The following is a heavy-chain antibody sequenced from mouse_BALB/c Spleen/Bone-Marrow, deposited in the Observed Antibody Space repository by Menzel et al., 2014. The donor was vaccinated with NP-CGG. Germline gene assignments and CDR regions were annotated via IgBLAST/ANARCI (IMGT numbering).Heavy chain of an antibody. V-gene: IGHV4-1*02. Sequence: VQLQQSGGGLVQPGGSLKLSCTASGFDFSRHWMSWVRQAPGKGLQWIGEINPESSTINYTPSLKDKFIISRDNAKNTLYLQMSKVRSEDTALYYCARLSYYGLTDYWGQGTTLTVSS. CDR3: ARLSYYGLTDY. J-gene: IGHJ2*01. CDR1: GFDFSRHW. D-gene: IGHD1-2*01. CDR2: INPESSTI.